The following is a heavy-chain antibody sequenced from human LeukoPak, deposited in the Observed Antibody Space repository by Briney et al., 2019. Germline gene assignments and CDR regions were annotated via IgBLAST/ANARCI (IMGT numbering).Heavy chain of an antibody. Sequence: GASVKVSCKASGYTITTYGITWVRQAPGQGLEWMGWISTYNGNTYYAQKFQGRLTMTTGTSTGTAYMELRSLRSDDTAVYYCARIGQYDILTGYSTYYGMDVWGQGTTVTVSS. CDR3: ARIGQYDILTGYSTYYGMDV. J-gene: IGHJ6*02. V-gene: IGHV1-18*01. D-gene: IGHD3-9*01. CDR2: ISTYNGNT. CDR1: GYTITTYG.